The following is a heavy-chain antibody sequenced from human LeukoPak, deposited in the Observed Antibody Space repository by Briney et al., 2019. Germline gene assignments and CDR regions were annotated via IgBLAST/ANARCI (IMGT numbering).Heavy chain of an antibody. CDR1: GFTFSSYW. CDR3: ARRHMTTVSNFDY. V-gene: IGHV3-7*03. Sequence: GGSLRLSCAASGFTFSSYWMSWVRQAPGKGLEWVANIKQDGSEKYYVDSVKGRFTISGDNAKNSLYLQMNSLRAEDTAVYYCARRHMTTVSNFDYWGQGILVTVSS. J-gene: IGHJ4*02. CDR2: IKQDGSEK. D-gene: IGHD4-17*01.